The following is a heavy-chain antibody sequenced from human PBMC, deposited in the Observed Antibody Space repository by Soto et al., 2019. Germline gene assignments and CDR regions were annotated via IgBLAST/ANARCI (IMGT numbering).Heavy chain of an antibody. Sequence: GGSLRLSCAASGFTFSSYAMSWVRQAPGKGLEWVANIKQDGSEKYYVDSVKGRFTISRDNAKNSLYLQMNSLRAEDTAVYYCASIVRGVYFDYWGQGTLVTVSS. D-gene: IGHD3-16*02. CDR1: GFTFSSYA. J-gene: IGHJ4*02. CDR3: ASIVRGVYFDY. V-gene: IGHV3-7*01. CDR2: IKQDGSEK.